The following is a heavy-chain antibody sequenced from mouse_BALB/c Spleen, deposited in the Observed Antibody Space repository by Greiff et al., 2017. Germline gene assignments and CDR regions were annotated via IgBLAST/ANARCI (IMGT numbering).Heavy chain of an antibody. D-gene: IGHD2-4*01. J-gene: IGHJ3*01. V-gene: IGHV1-69*02. Sequence: QVQLQQPGAELVKPGAPVKLSCKASGYTFTSYWMNWVKQRPGRGLEWIGRIDPSDSETHYNQKFKDKATLTVDKSSSTAYIQLSSLTSEDSAVYYCARDVITTLFAYWGQGTLVTVSA. CDR3: ARDVITTLFAY. CDR2: IDPSDSET. CDR1: GYTFTSYW.